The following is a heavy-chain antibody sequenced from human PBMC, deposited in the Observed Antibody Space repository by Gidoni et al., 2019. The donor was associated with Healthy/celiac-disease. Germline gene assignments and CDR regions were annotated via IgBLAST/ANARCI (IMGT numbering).Heavy chain of an antibody. CDR3: AKGTTHRHYYDSSGYSEYFQH. D-gene: IGHD3-22*01. CDR2: ISYDGSNK. Sequence: VQLVESGRGVVQPGRSLGLSCAASGFTFCSSGLHWVRQAPGKGLEWVSVISYDGSNKYYADSVKVRFTISRDNSKNTLYLQMNSLRAEDTAVYYCAKGTTHRHYYDSSGYSEYFQHWGQGTLVTVSS. V-gene: IGHV3-30*18. CDR1: GFTFCSSG. J-gene: IGHJ1*01.